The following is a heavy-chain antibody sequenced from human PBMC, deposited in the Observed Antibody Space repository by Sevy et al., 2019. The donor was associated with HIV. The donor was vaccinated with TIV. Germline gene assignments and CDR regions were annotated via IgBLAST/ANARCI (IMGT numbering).Heavy chain of an antibody. CDR3: ARAYCSGGRCYSLAY. CDR2: ISPHNGDT. V-gene: IGHV1-18*01. D-gene: IGHD2-15*01. Sequence: ASVKVSCKASGYLFTSYRITWVRQAPGKRLELVGWISPHNGDTNYAQRVQHRVTMITDTSTTTAYMELRSLTSDDSAVYYCARAYCSGGRCYSLAYWGQGTLVTVSS. J-gene: IGHJ4*02. CDR1: GYLFTSYR.